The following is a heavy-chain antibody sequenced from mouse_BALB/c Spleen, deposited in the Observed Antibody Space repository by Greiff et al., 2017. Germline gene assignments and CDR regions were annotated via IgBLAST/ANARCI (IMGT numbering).Heavy chain of an antibody. D-gene: IGHD4-1*01. CDR1: GFTFSSFG. J-gene: IGHJ4*01. Sequence: EVNLVESGGGLVQPGGSRKLSCAASGFTFSSFGMHWVRQAPEKGLEWVAYISSGSSTIYYADTVKGRFTISRDNPKNTLFLQMTSLRSEDTAMYYCARSGRGYAMDYWGQGTSVTVSS. CDR3: ARSGRGYAMDY. CDR2: ISSGSSTI. V-gene: IGHV5-17*02.